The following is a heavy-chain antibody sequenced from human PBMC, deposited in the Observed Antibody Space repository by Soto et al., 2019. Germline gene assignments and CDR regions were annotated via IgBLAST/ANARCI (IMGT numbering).Heavy chain of an antibody. J-gene: IGHJ6*02. CDR1: GDSVSSNSAA. Sequence: SQTLSLPCAISGDSVSSNSAAWNWIRQSPSRGLEWLGRTYYRSKWYNDYAVSVKSRITINPDTSKNQFSLQLNSVTPEETAVYYCARERATVTHDGYYYYGMDVWGQGTTVTVSS. CDR3: ARERATVTHDGYYYYGMDV. V-gene: IGHV6-1*01. D-gene: IGHD4-17*01. CDR2: TYYRSKWYN.